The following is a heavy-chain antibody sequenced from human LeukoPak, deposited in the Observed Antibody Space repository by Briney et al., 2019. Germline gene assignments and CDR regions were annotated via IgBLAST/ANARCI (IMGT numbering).Heavy chain of an antibody. CDR2: IITIFGTA. Sequence: SVNVSCKASVGTFSSYAISWVRQAPGQGLEWMGGIITIFGTANYAQTLQGRVTITTDESTSTAYMELSSLRSEDTAVYYCAVIGVYNYYYYYYMDVWGKGTTVTVSS. CDR3: AVIGVYNYYYYYYMDV. J-gene: IGHJ6*03. V-gene: IGHV1-69*05. CDR1: VGTFSSYA. D-gene: IGHD6-13*01.